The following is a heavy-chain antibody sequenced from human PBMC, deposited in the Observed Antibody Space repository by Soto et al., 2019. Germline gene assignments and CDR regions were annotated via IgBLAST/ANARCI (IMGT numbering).Heavy chain of an antibody. J-gene: IGHJ3*02. D-gene: IGHD4-17*01. CDR2: IIPILGIA. CDR1: GGTFSSYT. V-gene: IGHV1-69*04. CDR3: AKDPADDYGDYGI. Sequence: SVKVSCKASGGTFSSYTISWVRQAPGQGLEWMGRIIPILGIANYAQKFQGRVTITADKSTSTAYMELSSLRSEDTAVYYCAKDPADDYGDYGIWSQGTMVTVSS.